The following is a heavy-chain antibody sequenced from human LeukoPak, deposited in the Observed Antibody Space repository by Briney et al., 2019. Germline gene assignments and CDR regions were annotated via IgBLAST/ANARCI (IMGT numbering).Heavy chain of an antibody. CDR3: ARDRGSYTNWFDP. Sequence: SGRSLTLSCAASGFTFSDYWMHWVRQAPGKGLVWVSRINSDGISTSYAGSVKGRFTISRDNAKNTLYLQMNSLRAEDTAVYYCARDRGSYTNWFDPWGQGTLVTVSS. V-gene: IGHV3-74*01. CDR2: INSDGIST. CDR1: GFTFSDYW. J-gene: IGHJ5*02. D-gene: IGHD1-26*01.